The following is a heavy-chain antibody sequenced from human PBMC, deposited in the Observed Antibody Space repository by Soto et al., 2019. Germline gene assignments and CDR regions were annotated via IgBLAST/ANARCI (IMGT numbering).Heavy chain of an antibody. V-gene: IGHV4-59*12. D-gene: IGHD3-22*01. CDR1: GGSINVYY. J-gene: IGHJ1*01. CDR3: ARRDSYYYDSSGYSPRGRYFQH. Sequence: PSETLSLTCTVSGGSINVYYWSWIRQPPGKGLEWVGYIYNSGSTNYNPSLKSRVTISLDTSKNQFSLKLSSVTAADTAVYYCARRDSYYYDSSGYSPRGRYFQHWGQGTLVTVSS. CDR2: IYNSGST.